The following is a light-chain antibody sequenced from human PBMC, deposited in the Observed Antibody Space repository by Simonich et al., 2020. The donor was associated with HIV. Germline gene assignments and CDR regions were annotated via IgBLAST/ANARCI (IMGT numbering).Light chain of an antibody. J-gene: IGKJ1*01. V-gene: IGKV1-5*03. CDR3: QQYNSYSWT. CDR2: KAS. Sequence: DIQMTQSPSPLSASVGDRVPITCRASQSISSWLAWYQQKPGKAPKLLIYKASSLESGVPSRFSGSGFGTEFTLTISSLQPDDFATYYCQQYNSYSWTFGQGTKVEIK. CDR1: QSISSW.